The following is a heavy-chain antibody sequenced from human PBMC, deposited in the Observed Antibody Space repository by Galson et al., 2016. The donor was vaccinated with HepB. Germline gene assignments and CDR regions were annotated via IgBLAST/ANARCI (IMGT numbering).Heavy chain of an antibody. Sequence: SQRLSCAASGFVFSNFGLSWVRQAPGKGLEWVASISTRRTTYSSDSVQGRFTISRDNSNNTLYLQMNGLRAEDTAVYYCAKERLVRRIFDHWGQGTLLTVSS. CDR2: ISTRRTT. CDR3: AKERLVRRIFDH. D-gene: IGHD1-1*01. CDR1: GFVFSNFG. J-gene: IGHJ4*02. V-gene: IGHV3-23*01.